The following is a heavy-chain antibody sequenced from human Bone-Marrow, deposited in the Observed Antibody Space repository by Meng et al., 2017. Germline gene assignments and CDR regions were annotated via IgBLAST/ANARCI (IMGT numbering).Heavy chain of an antibody. CDR2: ISSSSSYI. CDR1: GFTFSSYS. J-gene: IGHJ6*02. CDR3: ARDYSNPGNYYYYAFDV. Sequence: GGSLRLSCAASGFTFSSYSMNWVRQAPGKGLEWVSSISSSSSYIYYADSVKGRFTISRDNAKNSLYLQMNSLRAEDTAVYYCARDYSNPGNYYYYAFDVWGQGTMVTVSS. D-gene: IGHD4-11*01. V-gene: IGHV3-21*01.